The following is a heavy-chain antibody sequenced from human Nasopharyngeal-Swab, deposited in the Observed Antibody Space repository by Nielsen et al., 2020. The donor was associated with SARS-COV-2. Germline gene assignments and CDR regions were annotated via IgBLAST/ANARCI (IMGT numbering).Heavy chain of an antibody. Sequence: GESLKISCQGSGYSFTNNWITWVRQMPGKGLEWMGMVDTVDSYTNYGPSIQGHVTISVDKSISTSYLHWSSLKASDTAMYYCARHGNYFTSGGYLDSFDIWGQGTMVTVSS. J-gene: IGHJ3*02. D-gene: IGHD3-22*01. V-gene: IGHV5-10-1*01. CDR3: ARHGNYFTSGGYLDSFDI. CDR1: GYSFTNNW. CDR2: VDTVDSYT.